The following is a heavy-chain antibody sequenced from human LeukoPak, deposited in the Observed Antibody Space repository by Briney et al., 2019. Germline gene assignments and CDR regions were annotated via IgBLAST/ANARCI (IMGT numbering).Heavy chain of an antibody. Sequence: GASVKVSCKASGYTFTSYGISWVRQAPGQGLEWMGWISAYNGNTNYAQKLQGRVTMTTDTSTSTAYMELRSLRSDDTAVYYCAREVSSSGWYYYYYYYGMDVWGQGTLVTVSS. CDR3: AREVSSSGWYYYYYYYGMDV. J-gene: IGHJ6*02. CDR2: ISAYNGNT. V-gene: IGHV1-18*01. CDR1: GYTFTSYG. D-gene: IGHD6-19*01.